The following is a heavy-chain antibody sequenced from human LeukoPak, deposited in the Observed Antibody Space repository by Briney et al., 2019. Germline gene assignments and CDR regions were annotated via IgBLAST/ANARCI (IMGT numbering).Heavy chain of an antibody. J-gene: IGHJ4*02. CDR3: ARRPGYGDFALDY. CDR1: GGSISTYY. D-gene: IGHD4-17*01. Sequence: SETLSLTCTVSGGSISTYYWSWIRQPPGKGLEWIGYFYYSGSTNYNPSLKSRVTISVDTSKNQFSLKLRSVTAADTAVYYCARRPGYGDFALDYWGQGTLVTVSS. V-gene: IGHV4-59*01. CDR2: FYYSGST.